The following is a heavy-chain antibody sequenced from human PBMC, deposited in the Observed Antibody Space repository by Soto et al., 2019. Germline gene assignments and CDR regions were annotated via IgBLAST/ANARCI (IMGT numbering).Heavy chain of an antibody. CDR2: TIPVFNTA. CDR1: GGTLSDHG. V-gene: IGHV1-69*06. D-gene: IGHD3-10*01. J-gene: IGHJ3*02. CDR3: ARGVYGSGNYYTGPSAFDI. Sequence: QVQLEPSGAEVKKPGSSVKISCKASGGTLSDHGVSWLRQAPGQGLEWVGGTIPVFNTANYAPKFQGRGTIAADKSTNIAYMELGSLRSDDTAFYYCARGVYGSGNYYTGPSAFDIWGQGTLVIVSS.